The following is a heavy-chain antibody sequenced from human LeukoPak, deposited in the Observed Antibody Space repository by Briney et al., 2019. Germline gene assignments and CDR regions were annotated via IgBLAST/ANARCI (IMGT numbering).Heavy chain of an antibody. CDR2: IYTSGST. V-gene: IGHV4-61*02. Sequence: PSETLSLTCTVSGGSISSGSYYWSWIRQPAGKGLEWIRRIYTSGSTNYNPSLKSRVTISVDTSKNQFSLKLSSVTAADTAVYYCARERGRIVVVIDYWGQGTLVTVSS. J-gene: IGHJ4*02. CDR3: ARERGRIVVVIDY. CDR1: GGSISSGSYY. D-gene: IGHD3-22*01.